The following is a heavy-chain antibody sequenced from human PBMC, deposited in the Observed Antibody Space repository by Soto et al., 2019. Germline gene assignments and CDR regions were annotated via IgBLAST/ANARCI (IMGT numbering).Heavy chain of an antibody. Sequence: QVQLVESGGGVVQPGRSLRLSCAASGFTFSSYGMHWVRQAPGKGLEWVAVIWYDGSNKYYADSVKGRFTISRDNSKSTRYLQMNSLRAEDTAVYYCATLGRKDVFFDYWGQGALVTDSS. CDR1: GFTFSSYG. J-gene: IGHJ4*02. CDR3: ATLGRKDVFFDY. V-gene: IGHV3-33*01. CDR2: IWYDGSNK.